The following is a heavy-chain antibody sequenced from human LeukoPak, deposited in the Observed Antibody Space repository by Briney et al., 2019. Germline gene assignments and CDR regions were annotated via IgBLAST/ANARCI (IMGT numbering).Heavy chain of an antibody. D-gene: IGHD3-9*01. J-gene: IGHJ4*02. CDR3: AIQLLLNYRHSSGLTDYYNLDY. CDR2: IIPIFGTA. V-gene: IGHV1-69*06. CDR1: GGTFSSYA. Sequence: SVKVSCKASGGTFSSYAISWVRQAPGQGLEWMGGIIPIFGTANYAQKFQGRVTITADKSTSTAYMELSSLRSEDTAVYFCAIQLLLNYRHSSGLTDYYNLDYWGQGTLVTVSS.